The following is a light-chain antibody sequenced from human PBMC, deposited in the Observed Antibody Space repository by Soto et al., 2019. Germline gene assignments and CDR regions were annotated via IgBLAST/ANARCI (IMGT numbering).Light chain of an antibody. J-gene: IGLJ3*02. CDR3: QSYDSSLSGSV. CDR2: GDT. Sequence: QSVLTQPPSVSGAPGQTVTISCTGSSSNIGAGYDVSWYQQLPGTAPKLLIFGDTNRPSGVPDRFSGSHSGASASLAISGLQAEDEGDYYCQSYDSSLSGSVFGGGTKVTV. CDR1: SSNIGAGYD. V-gene: IGLV1-40*01.